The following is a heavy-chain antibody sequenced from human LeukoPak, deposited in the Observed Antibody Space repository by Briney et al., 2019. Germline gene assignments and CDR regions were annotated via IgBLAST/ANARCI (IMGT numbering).Heavy chain of an antibody. CDR2: IYYSGGT. Sequence: KPSETLSLTCTVSGGSISSYYWSWIRQPPGKGLEWIGYIYYSGGTNYNPSLKSRVTISVDTSKNQFSLKLSSVTAADTAVYYCARVKAIAAAGNYFDYWRQGTLVTVSS. D-gene: IGHD6-13*01. J-gene: IGHJ4*02. V-gene: IGHV4-59*01. CDR3: ARVKAIAAAGNYFDY. CDR1: GGSISSYY.